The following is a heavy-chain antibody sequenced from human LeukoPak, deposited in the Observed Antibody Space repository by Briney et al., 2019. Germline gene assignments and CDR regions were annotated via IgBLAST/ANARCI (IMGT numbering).Heavy chain of an antibody. CDR3: ARVRVGAYDFEY. Sequence: PGGSLRLSCAASGFTLSSYWMHWVRQVPGKGLVWVSRINPDGSTTTYADFVKGRFTISRDNAKDTLYLQMNSLRAEDTAVYYCARVRVGAYDFEYWGQGTLVTVSS. CDR1: GFTLSSYW. J-gene: IGHJ4*02. V-gene: IGHV3-74*01. CDR2: INPDGSTT. D-gene: IGHD3-10*01.